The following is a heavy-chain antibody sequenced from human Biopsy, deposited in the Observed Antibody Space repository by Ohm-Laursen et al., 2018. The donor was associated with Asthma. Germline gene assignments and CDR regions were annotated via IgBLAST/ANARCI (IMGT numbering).Heavy chain of an antibody. Sequence: SLRLSCTASGFTVSRDYMFWVRQAPGKGLEWVSVIYSGGTSDTADSVRGRFTISRDFYKNTLYLQMNSLRAEDTAVYYCARAYGGNFFSGAFDIWGQGTMVTVSS. V-gene: IGHV3-53*01. CDR3: ARAYGGNFFSGAFDI. D-gene: IGHD4-23*01. CDR1: GFTVSRDY. CDR2: IYSGGTS. J-gene: IGHJ3*02.